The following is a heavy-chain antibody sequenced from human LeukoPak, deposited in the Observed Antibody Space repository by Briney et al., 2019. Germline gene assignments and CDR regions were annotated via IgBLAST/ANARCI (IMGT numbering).Heavy chain of an antibody. V-gene: IGHV4-38-2*02. D-gene: IGHD2-21*02. CDR2: IYHSGST. CDR3: ARDGNTFYSDFGGDEYYFDY. CDR1: GYSISSGYY. J-gene: IGHJ4*02. Sequence: SETLSLTCTASGYSISSGYYWGWIRQPPGKGLEWIGSIYHSGSTYYNPSLKSRVTISVDTSKNQFSLKLNSMTAADTAVYYCARDGNTFYSDFGGDEYYFDYWGQGSLVTVSS.